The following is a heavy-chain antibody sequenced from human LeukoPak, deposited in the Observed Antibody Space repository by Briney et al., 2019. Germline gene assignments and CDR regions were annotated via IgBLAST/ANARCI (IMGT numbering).Heavy chain of an antibody. V-gene: IGHV3-30*18. J-gene: IGHJ4*02. Sequence: PGGSLRLSCAASGFTFSSYGMHWVRQAPGKGLEWVAVISYDGSNKYYADSAKGRFTISRDNSKNTLYLQMNSLRAEDTAVYYCAKDRSSGYYYGDPFDYWGQGTLVTVSS. D-gene: IGHD3-22*01. CDR3: AKDRSSGYYYGDPFDY. CDR1: GFTFSSYG. CDR2: ISYDGSNK.